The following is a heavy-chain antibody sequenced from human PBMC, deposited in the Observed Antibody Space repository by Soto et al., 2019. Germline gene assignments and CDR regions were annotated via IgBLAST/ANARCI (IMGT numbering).Heavy chain of an antibody. Sequence: GASVKVSCKASGYTFTSYDINWVRQATGQGLEWMGWMNPNSGNTGYAQKFQGRVTMTRNTSISTAYMELSSLRSEDTAVYYCARGIGLWFGKLKGNFDYWGQGTLVTVSS. CDR1: GYTFTSYD. CDR2: MNPNSGNT. D-gene: IGHD3-10*01. V-gene: IGHV1-8*01. CDR3: ARGIGLWFGKLKGNFDY. J-gene: IGHJ4*02.